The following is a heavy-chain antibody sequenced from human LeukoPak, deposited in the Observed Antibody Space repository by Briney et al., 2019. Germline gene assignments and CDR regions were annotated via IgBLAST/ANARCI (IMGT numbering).Heavy chain of an antibody. Sequence: GGSLRLSCAASGFTFSSYWMSWVRQAPGKGLEWVANIKQDGGEKDYVDSVKGRFTISRDNAKNSLYLQMNSVRAEDTAVYYCARINAQSHNFWSGYPHGWFDPWGQGTLATVSS. J-gene: IGHJ5*02. D-gene: IGHD3-3*01. CDR2: IKQDGGEK. CDR1: GFTFSSYW. V-gene: IGHV3-7*01. CDR3: ARINAQSHNFWSGYPHGWFDP.